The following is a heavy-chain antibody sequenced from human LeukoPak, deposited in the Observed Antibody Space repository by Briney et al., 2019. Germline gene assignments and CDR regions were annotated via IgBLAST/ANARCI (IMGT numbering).Heavy chain of an antibody. J-gene: IGHJ6*02. CDR2: ISGSGGNT. CDR1: GFTFSSYA. D-gene: IGHD6-13*01. CDR3: AKGNQKYSNSAMDV. Sequence: GGSLRLSCAASGFTFSSYAMSWVRQAPGKGLEWVSAISGSGGNTYYADSVKGRFTISRDNSKNTLYLEMNSLRAEDTAVYSCAKGNQKYSNSAMDVWGQGITVTVSS. V-gene: IGHV3-23*01.